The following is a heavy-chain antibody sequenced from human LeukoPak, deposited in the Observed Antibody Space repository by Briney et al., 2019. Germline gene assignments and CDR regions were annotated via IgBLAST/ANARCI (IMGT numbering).Heavy chain of an antibody. Sequence: GGSLRLSCAASGFTFSNYALHWVRQAPGKGLEWVAVISYDGSNKFYADSVKGRFTISRDNAKNSLYLQMNSLRAEDTAVYYCARDCSSTSCYGVLDYWGQGTLVTVSS. D-gene: IGHD2-2*01. CDR2: ISYDGSNK. CDR1: GFTFSNYA. V-gene: IGHV3-30*07. J-gene: IGHJ4*02. CDR3: ARDCSSTSCYGVLDY.